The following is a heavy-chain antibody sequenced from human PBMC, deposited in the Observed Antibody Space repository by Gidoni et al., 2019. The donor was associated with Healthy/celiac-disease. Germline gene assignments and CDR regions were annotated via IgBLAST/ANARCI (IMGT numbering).Heavy chain of an antibody. V-gene: IGHV4-30-2*01. Sequence: QLQLQESGSGLVKPSQTLSLTCAVSGGAISSGGYSWSWIRQPPGKGLEWIGYIYHSGSTYYNPSLKSRVTISVDRSKNQFSLKLSSVTAADTAVYYCAREKGDSSGSDAFDIWGQGTMVTVSS. CDR1: GGAISSGGYS. CDR2: IYHSGST. D-gene: IGHD3-22*01. J-gene: IGHJ3*02. CDR3: AREKGDSSGSDAFDI.